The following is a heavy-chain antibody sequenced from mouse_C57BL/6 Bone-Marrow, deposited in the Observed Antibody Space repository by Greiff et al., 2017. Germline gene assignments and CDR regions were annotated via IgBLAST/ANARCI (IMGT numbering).Heavy chain of an antibody. CDR1: GYTFTSYW. D-gene: IGHD1-1*01. V-gene: IGHV1-64*01. Sequence: QVQLQQPGAELVKPGASVKLSCKASGYTFTSYWMHWVKQRPGQGLEWIGMIHPNSGSTNYNEKFKSKATLTVDKSSSTAYMQLSSLTSEDSAFYYCARSRYYGSSWYFDVWGTGTTVTVSS. CDR2: IHPNSGST. J-gene: IGHJ1*03. CDR3: ARSRYYGSSWYFDV.